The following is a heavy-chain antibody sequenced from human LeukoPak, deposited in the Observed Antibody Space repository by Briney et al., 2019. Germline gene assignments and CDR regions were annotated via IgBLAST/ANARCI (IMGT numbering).Heavy chain of an antibody. D-gene: IGHD2-15*01. V-gene: IGHV1-69*04. CDR1: GGTFSSYA. CDR3: AGQVSVVVVAALYYYYGMDV. J-gene: IGHJ6*02. CDR2: IIPFLGIA. Sequence: ASGRVSCKASGGTFSSYAISWVRQAPGQGLEWMGRIIPFLGIALSAQKFQGTVTITADKSTSTAYMELSSLKSEDTAVYYCAGQVSVVVVAALYYYYGMDVWGQGTTVTVS.